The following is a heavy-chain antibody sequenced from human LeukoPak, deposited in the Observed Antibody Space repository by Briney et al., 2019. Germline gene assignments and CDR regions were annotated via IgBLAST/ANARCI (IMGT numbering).Heavy chain of an antibody. CDR2: IYSGGST. D-gene: IGHD3-10*01. J-gene: IGHJ4*02. V-gene: IGHV3-53*01. CDR3: AGSITMVRGVFDY. CDR1: GVTVSSNY. Sequence: PGGSLRLSCAASGVTVSSNYMSWVRQAPGKGLEWVSVIYSGGSTYYVDSVKGRFTISRDNSKNTLYLQMNSLRAEDTAVYYCAGSITMVRGVFDYWGQGTLVTVSS.